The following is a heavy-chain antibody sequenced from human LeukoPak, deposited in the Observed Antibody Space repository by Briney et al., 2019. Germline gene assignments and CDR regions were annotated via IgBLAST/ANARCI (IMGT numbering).Heavy chain of an antibody. J-gene: IGHJ4*02. CDR3: AIGRLVATTFGY. CDR1: GGSFSGYY. CDR2: INHSGST. Sequence: SETLSLTCAVYGGSFSGYYWSWIRQPPGKGLEWIGEINHSGSTNYNPSLKSRVTISVDTSKNQFSLKLSSVTAADTAVYYCAIGRLVATTFGYWGQGTLVTVSS. V-gene: IGHV4-34*01. D-gene: IGHD5-12*01.